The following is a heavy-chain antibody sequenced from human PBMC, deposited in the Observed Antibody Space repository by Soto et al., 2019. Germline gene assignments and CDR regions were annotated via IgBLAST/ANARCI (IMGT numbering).Heavy chain of an antibody. CDR2: IYYSGST. Sequence: QLQLQESGPGLVKPSETLSLTCTVSGGSISSSNYYWGWIRQPPGKGLEWIGSIYYSGSTAYNSSLKSRVTMSVDTFKNQLSLRLSSVTAADTAVYYCASPTLGAFDIWGQGTMVTVSS. CDR3: ASPTLGAFDI. D-gene: IGHD3-16*01. CDR1: GGSISSSNYY. J-gene: IGHJ3*02. V-gene: IGHV4-39*01.